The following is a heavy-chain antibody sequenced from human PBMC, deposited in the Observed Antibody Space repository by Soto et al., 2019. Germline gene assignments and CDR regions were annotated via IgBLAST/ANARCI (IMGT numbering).Heavy chain of an antibody. D-gene: IGHD3-16*01. CDR2: ISYDGSNK. Sequence: GGSLRLSCAASGFTFSSYGMHWVRQAPGKGLEWVAVISYDGSNKYYADSVKGRFTISRDNSKNTLYLQMNSLRAEDTAVYYCAKKGSFRGDYYYYYMDVWGKGTTVTVSS. V-gene: IGHV3-30*18. CDR3: AKKGSFRGDYYYYYMDV. CDR1: GFTFSSYG. J-gene: IGHJ6*03.